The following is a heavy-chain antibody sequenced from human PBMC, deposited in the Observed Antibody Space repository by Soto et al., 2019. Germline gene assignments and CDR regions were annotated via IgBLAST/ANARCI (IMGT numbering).Heavy chain of an antibody. D-gene: IGHD3-10*01. CDR3: ARGRPITMVRGRNWFDP. CDR2: INHSGST. V-gene: IGHV4-34*01. Sequence: SETLSLTCAVYGGSFSGYYWSWIRQPPGKGLEWIGEINHSGSTNYNPSLKSRVTISVDTSKNQFSLKLSSVTAADTAVYYCARGRPITMVRGRNWFDPWGQGTLVTVSS. CDR1: GGSFSGYY. J-gene: IGHJ5*02.